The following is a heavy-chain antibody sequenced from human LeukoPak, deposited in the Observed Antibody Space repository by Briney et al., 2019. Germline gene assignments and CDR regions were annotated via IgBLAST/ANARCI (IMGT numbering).Heavy chain of an antibody. D-gene: IGHD2-8*01. Sequence: SETLSLTCTVSGGSFSSYYWSWIRQPPGKGLEWIGYIFYSGSTNYNPSLRSRVTISVDTSKNQFSLKLSSVTAADTAVYYCAGVSGSYFDYWGQGTLVTVSS. CDR3: AGVSGSYFDY. J-gene: IGHJ4*02. V-gene: IGHV4-59*08. CDR1: GGSFSSYY. CDR2: IFYSGST.